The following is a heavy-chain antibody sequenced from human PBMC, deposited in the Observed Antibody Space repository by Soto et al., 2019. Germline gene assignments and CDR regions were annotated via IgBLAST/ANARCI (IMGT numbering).Heavy chain of an antibody. Sequence: GGSLRLSCAASGFTVSSNYMSWVRQAPGKGLEWVSVIYSGGSTYYADSVKGRFTISRDNSKNTLYLQMNSLRAEDTAVYYCARGPSEKQLVLSVYYYYGMDVWGQGTTVTVSS. CDR2: IYSGGST. J-gene: IGHJ6*02. CDR1: GFTVSSNY. D-gene: IGHD6-6*01. CDR3: ARGPSEKQLVLSVYYYYGMDV. V-gene: IGHV3-53*01.